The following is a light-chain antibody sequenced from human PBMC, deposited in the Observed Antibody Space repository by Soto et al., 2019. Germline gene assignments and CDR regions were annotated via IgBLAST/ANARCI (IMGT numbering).Light chain of an antibody. Sequence: EIVLPQSPATLSLSPGERATLSCRASQSVSSYLAWYQQKPGQAPRLLIYDASNRATGIPARFSGSGSGTDFTLTISGLEPEDFAGYYCQQRSNWPTFGGGTKVEIK. V-gene: IGKV3-11*01. CDR3: QQRSNWPT. CDR2: DAS. J-gene: IGKJ4*01. CDR1: QSVSSY.